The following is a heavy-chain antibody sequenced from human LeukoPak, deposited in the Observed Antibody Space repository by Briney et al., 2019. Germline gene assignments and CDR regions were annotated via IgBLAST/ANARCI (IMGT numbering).Heavy chain of an antibody. V-gene: IGHV3-30*18. CDR2: ISYDGSNK. CDR1: GFTFNNYG. CDR3: AKTGPGQFDY. D-gene: IGHD1-14*01. J-gene: IGHJ4*02. Sequence: PGGSLRLSCAASGFTFNNYGMHWVRQAPGKGLEWVAVISYDGSNKYYADSVKGRFTISRDNSKNTLYLQMNSLRAEDTAVYYCAKTGPGQFDYWGQGTLVTVSS.